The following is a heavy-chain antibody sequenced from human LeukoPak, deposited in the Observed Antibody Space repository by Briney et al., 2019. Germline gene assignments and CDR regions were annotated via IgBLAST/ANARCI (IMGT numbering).Heavy chain of an antibody. CDR1: GFTFSDYY. V-gene: IGHV3-11*01. D-gene: IGHD5-12*01. CDR3: AIYPTHIRYIVATM. J-gene: IGHJ4*02. Sequence: GPLRLSCAASGFTFSDYYMSWIRQAPGKGLEGVSYISSSGSTIYYADSVKGRFTISRDNAKNSLYLQMNSLRAEDTAVYYCAIYPTHIRYIVATMWGQGTLVTVSS. CDR2: ISSSGSTI.